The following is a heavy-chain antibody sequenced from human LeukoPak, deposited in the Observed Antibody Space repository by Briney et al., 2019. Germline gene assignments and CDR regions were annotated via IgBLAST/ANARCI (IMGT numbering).Heavy chain of an antibody. D-gene: IGHD1-26*01. V-gene: IGHV6-1*01. CDR3: ARLVGASWFDS. J-gene: IGHJ5*01. Sequence: SQTLSLTCTISGDSVSTNSATWTWLRQSPSRGLEWLGRTYYRSKWYNDYAVSMKSRITINPDTSKNQFSLQLNSVTPEDTAVYYCARLVGASWFDSWGQGTLVTVSS. CDR2: TYYRSKWYN. CDR1: GDSVSTNSAT.